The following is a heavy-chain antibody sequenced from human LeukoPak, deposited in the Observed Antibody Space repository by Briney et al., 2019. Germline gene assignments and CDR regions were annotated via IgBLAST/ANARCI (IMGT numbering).Heavy chain of an antibody. CDR2: ISGSGGST. CDR1: GLTFSSYA. CDR3: AKDHWDYVWGSYRFVY. D-gene: IGHD3-16*02. V-gene: IGHV3-23*01. Sequence: PGGSLRLSCAASGLTFSSYAMSWVRQAPGKGLEWVSAISGSGGSTYYADSVKGRFTISRDNSKNTLYLQMNSLRAEDTAVYYCAKDHWDYVWGSYRFVYWGQGTLVTVSS. J-gene: IGHJ4*02.